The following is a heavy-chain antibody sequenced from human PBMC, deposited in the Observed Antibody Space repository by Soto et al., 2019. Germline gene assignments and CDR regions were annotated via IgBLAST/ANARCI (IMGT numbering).Heavy chain of an antibody. CDR3: AREGYYDFWSGYYTSFYYYYMDV. CDR2: ISSSSSYI. Sequence: VQLVESGGGLVKPGGSLRLSCAASGFTFSSYSMNWVRQAPGKGLEWVSSISSSSSYIYYADSVKGRFTISRDNAKNSLYLQMNSLRAEDTAVYYCAREGYYDFWSGYYTSFYYYYMDVWGKGTTVTVSS. V-gene: IGHV3-21*01. J-gene: IGHJ6*03. D-gene: IGHD3-3*01. CDR1: GFTFSSYS.